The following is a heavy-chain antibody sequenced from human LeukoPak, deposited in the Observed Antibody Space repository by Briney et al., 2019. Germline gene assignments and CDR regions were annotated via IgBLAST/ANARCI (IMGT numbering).Heavy chain of an antibody. D-gene: IGHD6-13*01. CDR2: ISGNGDST. Sequence: GGSLRLSCAASGFTFSSYAMSWVRQAPGKGLEWVSVISGNGDSTHYADAVKGRFTSSRDNSMNTLYLQMNSLRAEDTAVYYCTKSVAGRLDYWGQGSLVTVSS. CDR1: GFTFSSYA. V-gene: IGHV3-23*01. J-gene: IGHJ4*02. CDR3: TKSVAGRLDY.